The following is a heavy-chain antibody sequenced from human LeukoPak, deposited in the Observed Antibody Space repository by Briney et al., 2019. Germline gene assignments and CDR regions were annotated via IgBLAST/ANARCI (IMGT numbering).Heavy chain of an antibody. CDR2: MNPNSGNT. CDR3: ARVRVGYDILTGYYRYFDY. J-gene: IGHJ4*02. V-gene: IGHV1-8*01. D-gene: IGHD3-9*01. Sequence: ASVKVSCKASGYTFTSYDINWVRQATGQGLEWTGWMNPNSGNTGYAQKFQGRVTMTRNTSISTAYMELSSLRSEDTAVYYCARVRVGYDILTGYYRYFDYWGQGTLVTVSS. CDR1: GYTFTSYD.